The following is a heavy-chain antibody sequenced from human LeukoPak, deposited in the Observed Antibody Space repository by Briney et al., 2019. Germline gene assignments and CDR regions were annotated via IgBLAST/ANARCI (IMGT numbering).Heavy chain of an antibody. CDR2: IYSGGST. CDR1: GFTVSSNY. D-gene: IGHD1-26*01. V-gene: IGHV3-66*01. Sequence: GGSLRLSCAASGFTVSSNYMSWVRQAPGKGLEWVSVIYSGGSTYYADSVKGRFTISRDNSKNTLYLQMNSLRAEDTAVYYCARDFAATARDGMVVWGQGTTVTVSS. J-gene: IGHJ6*02. CDR3: ARDFAATARDGMVV.